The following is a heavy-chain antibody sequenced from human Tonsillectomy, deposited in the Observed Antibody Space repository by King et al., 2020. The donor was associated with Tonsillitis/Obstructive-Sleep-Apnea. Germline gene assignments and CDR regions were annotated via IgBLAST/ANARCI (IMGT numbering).Heavy chain of an antibody. CDR1: GFTFDEYA. CDR3: TKAVGTTVTAYFDY. Sequence: VQLVESGGGLVQTGRSLRLSCAASGFTFDEYAMHWVRQAPGEGLEWVSGISWNSGSIVYADSVKGRFTISRDNAKNSLYLQMISLRSEDTALYYCTKAVGTTVTAYFDYWGQGTLVTVSS. J-gene: IGHJ4*02. CDR2: ISWNSGSI. V-gene: IGHV3-9*01. D-gene: IGHD4-17*01.